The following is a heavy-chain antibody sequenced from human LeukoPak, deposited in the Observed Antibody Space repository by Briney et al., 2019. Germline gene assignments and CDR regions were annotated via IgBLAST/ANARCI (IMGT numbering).Heavy chain of an antibody. CDR1: GFTVSNNY. Sequence: GGSLRLSCAASGFTVSNNYMSWVRQAPGKGLEWVSVIYSGGSTYYADSVKGRFTISRDNSKNTLYLQMNSLRTEDTAVYYCARHPRLMGATNWFDPWGQGTLVTDSS. D-gene: IGHD1-26*01. CDR3: ARHPRLMGATNWFDP. J-gene: IGHJ5*02. V-gene: IGHV3-66*02. CDR2: IYSGGST.